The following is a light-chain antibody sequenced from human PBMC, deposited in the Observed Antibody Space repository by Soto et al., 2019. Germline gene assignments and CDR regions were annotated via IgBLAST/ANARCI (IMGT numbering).Light chain of an antibody. J-gene: IGKJ1*01. CDR3: QQYNNWPPTWT. CDR1: QRVSSD. Sequence: EIVMTQSPATLSVSPGERATLSCRASQRVSSDLAWYQQKPGQAPRLLIYGASTRATGIPARFSGSGSGTEFTLTISCLHSEDFAVYYCQQYNNWPPTWTFGQGTKV. CDR2: GAS. V-gene: IGKV3-15*01.